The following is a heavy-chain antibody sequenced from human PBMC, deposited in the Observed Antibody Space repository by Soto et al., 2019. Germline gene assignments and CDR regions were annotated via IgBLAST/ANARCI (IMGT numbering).Heavy chain of an antibody. D-gene: IGHD5-18*01. CDR3: ARDPGTARGSTNWFDS. V-gene: IGHV4-4*02. Sequence: QVQLQVWGTGLVKPSGTLSLTCVVSGASISSSNWWSWVRQRPGQRLEWIGEIYHSGSTNYNPSLKSRVTISMDKSNNQFSLKLSSVTAADTAVYFCARDPGTARGSTNWFDSWGQGTLVTVSS. J-gene: IGHJ5*01. CDR1: GASISSSNW. CDR2: IYHSGST.